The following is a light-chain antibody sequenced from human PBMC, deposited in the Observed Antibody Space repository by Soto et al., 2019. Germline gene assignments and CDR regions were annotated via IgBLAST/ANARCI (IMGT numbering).Light chain of an antibody. CDR2: DAS. Sequence: AIQLTQSRSSLSASVGDSVTITCRATQDISNTLAWYQHKPGRGLTLLIFDASTLESGVPSRLTGSGSGTHFTLTISSLQPEDFATYICQQCKGYPITFGQGTRVEV. V-gene: IGKV1-13*02. CDR1: QDISNT. J-gene: IGKJ5*01. CDR3: QQCKGYPIT.